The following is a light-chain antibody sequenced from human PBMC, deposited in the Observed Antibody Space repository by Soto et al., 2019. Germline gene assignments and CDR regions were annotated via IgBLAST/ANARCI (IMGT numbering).Light chain of an antibody. CDR1: QSLVHSDGNTY. CDR2: KVS. CDR3: MQGTHWPIT. V-gene: IGKV2-30*02. J-gene: IGKJ5*01. Sequence: VMTQPPLSSPVTLRQPASISCVSGQSLVHSDGNTYLSWLQQRQGRYPRRLIYKVSNRDSGVPARFSGSGSGTDFALKISRVEAEDVGVYYCMQGTHWPITFGEGTRLEIK.